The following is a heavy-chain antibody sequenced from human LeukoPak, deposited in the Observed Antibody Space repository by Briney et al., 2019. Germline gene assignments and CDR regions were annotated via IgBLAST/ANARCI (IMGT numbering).Heavy chain of an antibody. Sequence: ASVKVSCKASGGTFSSYAISWVRQAPGQGLEWMGRIIPILGIANYAQKFQGRVTITADKSTSTAYMELSSLRSEDTAVYYCAGDRHYDSSGYYSVDYWGQGTLVTVSS. CDR3: AGDRHYDSSGYYSVDY. CDR1: GGTFSSYA. V-gene: IGHV1-69*04. J-gene: IGHJ4*02. CDR2: IIPILGIA. D-gene: IGHD3-22*01.